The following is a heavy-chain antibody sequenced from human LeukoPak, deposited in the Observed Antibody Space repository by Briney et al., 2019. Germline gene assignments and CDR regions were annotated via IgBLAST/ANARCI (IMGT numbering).Heavy chain of an antibody. J-gene: IGHJ4*02. V-gene: IGHV1-2*02. CDR2: INPNSGST. CDR1: GYTFTVYF. D-gene: IGHD3-22*01. Sequence: ASVKVSCKASGYTFTVYFMHWVRQAPGQGLEWMGWINPNSGSTNYAQKFQGRVTMTRDTSTSTAYMELSRLRSDDAAVYHCAREVNYDSSGYYFDDWGQGNLVTVSS. CDR3: AREVNYDSSGYYFDD.